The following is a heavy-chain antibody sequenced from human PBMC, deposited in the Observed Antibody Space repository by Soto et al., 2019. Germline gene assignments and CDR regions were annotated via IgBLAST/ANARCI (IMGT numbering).Heavy chain of an antibody. CDR2: IVVGSGNT. J-gene: IGHJ6*02. Sequence: GASVKVSCKASGFTFTSSAVQRVRQARGQRLEWIGWIVVGSGNTNYAQKFQERVTITRDMSTSTAYMELSSLRSEDTAVYYCAARYGSGSYHPMDVWGQGTTVTVSS. CDR3: AARYGSGSYHPMDV. CDR1: GFTFTSSA. D-gene: IGHD3-10*01. V-gene: IGHV1-58*01.